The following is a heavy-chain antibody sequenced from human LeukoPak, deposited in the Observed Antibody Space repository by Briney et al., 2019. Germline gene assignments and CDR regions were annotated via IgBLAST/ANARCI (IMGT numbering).Heavy chain of an antibody. CDR3: ARGGYYGSGNDFRFDP. CDR1: GGSISSSSYY. Sequence: SETLSLTCTVSGGSISSSSYYWGWIRQPPGKGLEWIGYIYYSGSITYYNPSLKSLITISIDPSKNQFSLKLSSVTAADTAVYYCARGGYYGSGNDFRFDPWGQGTLVTVSS. D-gene: IGHD3-10*01. CDR2: IYYSGSIT. J-gene: IGHJ5*02. V-gene: IGHV4-61*05.